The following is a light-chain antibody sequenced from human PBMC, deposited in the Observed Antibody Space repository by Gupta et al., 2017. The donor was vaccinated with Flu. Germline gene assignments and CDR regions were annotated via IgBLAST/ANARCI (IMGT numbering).Light chain of an antibody. V-gene: IGKV3-20*01. J-gene: IGKJ1*01. Sequence: ENVLIQSPGTLSLSPGERATLSCRAGQSVSSNYLAWYQLKPGQAPRLLIYGASSRAPGIPDRFSGSGSGTDFTLTISRLEPEDIAVYYCHQDGTSPHTFGQGTKVDIE. CDR3: HQDGTSPHT. CDR2: GAS. CDR1: QSVSSNY.